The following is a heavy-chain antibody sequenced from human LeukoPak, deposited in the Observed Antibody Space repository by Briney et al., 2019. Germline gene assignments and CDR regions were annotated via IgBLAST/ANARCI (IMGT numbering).Heavy chain of an antibody. J-gene: IGHJ5*02. V-gene: IGHV4-39*07. D-gene: IGHD6-13*01. CDR1: GGSISSSSYY. CDR2: IYYSGST. CDR3: ARGGVAAAAPWWFDP. Sequence: SETLSLTCTVSGGSISSSSYYWGWIRQPPGKGLEWIGSIYYSGSTYYNPSLKSRVTISVDTSKNQFSLKLSSVTAADTAVYYCARGGVAAAAPWWFDPWGQGTLVTVSS.